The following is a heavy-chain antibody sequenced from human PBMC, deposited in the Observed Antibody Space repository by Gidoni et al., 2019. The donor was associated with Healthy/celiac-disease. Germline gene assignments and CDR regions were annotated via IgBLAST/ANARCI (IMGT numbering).Heavy chain of an antibody. V-gene: IGHV3-23*01. D-gene: IGHD1-26*01. CDR1: GFTFSSYA. CDR3: AKSSGIYWYFDL. CDR2: ISGSGGST. J-gene: IGHJ2*01. Sequence: EVQLLASGGGLVEPGGYRRLPCAASGFTFSSYAMSWFRQDPGKGLEWVSAISGSGGSTYYADSVKGRFTISRDNSKNTLYLQMNSLRAEDTAVYYCAKSSGIYWYFDLWGRGTLVTVSS.